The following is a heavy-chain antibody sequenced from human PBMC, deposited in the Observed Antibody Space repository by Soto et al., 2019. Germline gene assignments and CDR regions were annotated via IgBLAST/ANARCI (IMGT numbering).Heavy chain of an antibody. CDR1: GYTFTSYG. CDR2: ISAYNGNT. D-gene: IGHD2-2*01. J-gene: IGHJ4*02. Sequence: QVQLVQSGAEVKKPGASVKVSCKASGYTFTSYGISWVRQAPGQGLEWMGWISAYNGNTNYAQKLQDRVTMTTDTPTSTTYIELRRLRSVAEGVYYCARGAAGCSSTTWYHAATNGRDKYYFDYWGQATLVTVSS. CDR3: ARGAAGCSSTTWYHAATNGRDKYYFDY. V-gene: IGHV1-18*01.